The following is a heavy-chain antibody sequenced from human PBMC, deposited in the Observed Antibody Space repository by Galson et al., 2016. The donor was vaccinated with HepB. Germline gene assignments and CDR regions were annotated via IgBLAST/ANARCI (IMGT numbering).Heavy chain of an antibody. J-gene: IGHJ6*02. CDR3: ARWGRYDLLTHYALDV. CDR2: ISGSGSTI. Sequence: SLRLSCAASGFTFSTYELSWVRQAPGKGLEWVSYISGSGSTIYYADSVKGRFTISRDSAKKSLYLQMNSLRVEDTGIYYCARWGRYDLLTHYALDVCGQGTTVTVSS. D-gene: IGHD3-9*01. CDR1: GFTFSTYE. V-gene: IGHV3-48*03.